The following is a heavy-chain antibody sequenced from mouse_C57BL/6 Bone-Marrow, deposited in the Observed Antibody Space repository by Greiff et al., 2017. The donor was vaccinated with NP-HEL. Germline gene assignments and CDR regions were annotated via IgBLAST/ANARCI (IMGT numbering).Heavy chain of an antibody. CDR1: GYTFTSYW. Sequence: QVQLQQSGAELVRPGSSVKLSCKASGYTFTSYWMDWVKQRPGQGLEWIGNIYPSDSETHYNQKFKDKATLTVDKSSSTAYMQLSSLTSEDSAVYYCARFDYAHDYWGQGTTLTVSS. CDR3: ARFDYAHDY. CDR2: IYPSDSET. J-gene: IGHJ2*01. V-gene: IGHV1-61*01. D-gene: IGHD1-1*02.